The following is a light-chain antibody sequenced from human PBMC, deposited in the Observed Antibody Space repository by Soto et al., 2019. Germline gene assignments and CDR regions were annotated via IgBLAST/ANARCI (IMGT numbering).Light chain of an antibody. CDR1: SSDVGGYNY. CDR3: GPYPGSTKVYV. Sequence: QSALTQPPSASGSPGQSVTISCTGTSSDVGGYNYVSWYQHHPGKAPKLMIYEVSKRPSGVPDRFSGSKSGNTASLTVSGLQAADGPNYYAGPYPGSTKVYVSGTGPKLTAL. V-gene: IGLV2-8*01. CDR2: EVS. J-gene: IGLJ1*01.